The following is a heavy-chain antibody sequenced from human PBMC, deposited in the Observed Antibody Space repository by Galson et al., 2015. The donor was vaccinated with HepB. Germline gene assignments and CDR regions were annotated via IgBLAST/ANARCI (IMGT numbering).Heavy chain of an antibody. J-gene: IGHJ5*02. CDR1: GGSMSGRRW. CDR3: ARGELIEGFDP. V-gene: IGHV4-4*02. D-gene: IGHD3-10*01. CDR2: IYHSGRT. Sequence: SLTCAVSGGSMSGRRWWSWVRQTPGKGLEWIGEIYHSGRTNYSPSLKSRVTISVDEFNNQFSLRLTSVTAADTAVYYCARGELIEGFDPWGQGTLVTVSS.